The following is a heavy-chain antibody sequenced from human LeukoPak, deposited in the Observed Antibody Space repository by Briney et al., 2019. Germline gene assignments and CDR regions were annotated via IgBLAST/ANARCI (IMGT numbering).Heavy chain of an antibody. Sequence: GESLKISCKDSGYTFTTYWIGWVRQMPGKGLEWMGIIYPGDSDTRYSPSFQGQVIMSVDKSISTAYLQWSSLKASDTAMYYCARPSQVGSTRPFESWGQGTMVTVSS. CDR1: GYTFTTYW. CDR3: ARPSQVGSTRPFES. CDR2: IYPGDSDT. D-gene: IGHD1-26*01. J-gene: IGHJ3*02. V-gene: IGHV5-51*01.